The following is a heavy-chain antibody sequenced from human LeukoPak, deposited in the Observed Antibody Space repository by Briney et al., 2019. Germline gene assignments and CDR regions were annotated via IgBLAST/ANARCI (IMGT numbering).Heavy chain of an antibody. V-gene: IGHV1-2*02. CDR1: GYTFTGHY. CDR2: INPNSGGT. Sequence: ASVKVSCKASGYTFTGHYMHWVRQAPGQGLEWMGWINPNSGGTNYAQKFQGRVTMTRDTSISTAYMELSRLRSDDTAVYYCARGSITVVRGVYGMDVWGQGTTVTVSS. CDR3: ARGSITVVRGVYGMDV. J-gene: IGHJ6*02. D-gene: IGHD3-10*01.